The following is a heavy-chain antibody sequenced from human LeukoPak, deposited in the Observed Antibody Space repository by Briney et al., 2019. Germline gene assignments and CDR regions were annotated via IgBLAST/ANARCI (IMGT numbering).Heavy chain of an antibody. CDR2: IYYSGST. V-gene: IGHV4-59*01. CDR1: GGSISSYY. D-gene: IGHD3-16*02. CDR3: ARARYYDYVWGSYPPYFDY. Sequence: SETLSLTCTVSGGSISSYYWSWLRQPPGKGLEWIGYIYYSGSTNYNPSLKSRVTISVDTSKNQSSLKLSSVTAADTAVYYCARARYYDYVWGSYPPYFDYWGQGTLVTVSS. J-gene: IGHJ4*02.